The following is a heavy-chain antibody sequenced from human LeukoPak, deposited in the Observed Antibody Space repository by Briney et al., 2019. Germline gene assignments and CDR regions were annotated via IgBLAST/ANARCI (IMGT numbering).Heavy chain of an antibody. Sequence: PSETLSLTCAVYGGSFSGYYWSWIRQPPGKRLEWIGEINHSGSTYYNPSLKSRVTISVDTSKNQFSLKLSSVTAADTAVYYCARHVGIQLWNDAFDIWGQGTMVTVSS. J-gene: IGHJ3*02. CDR2: INHSGST. CDR3: ARHVGIQLWNDAFDI. CDR1: GGSFSGYY. V-gene: IGHV4-34*01. D-gene: IGHD7-27*01.